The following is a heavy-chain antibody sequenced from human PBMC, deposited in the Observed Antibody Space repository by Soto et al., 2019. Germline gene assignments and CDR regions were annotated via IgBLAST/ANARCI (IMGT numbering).Heavy chain of an antibody. CDR3: ARAPTLTTIYDS. CDR2: IYNDGTT. J-gene: IGHJ4*02. V-gene: IGHV3-66*01. CDR1: GFTVNTAY. Sequence: EVQLVESGGDLVQPGGSLRLSCAASGFTVNTAYLSWVRQVPGKGLQWVSIIYNDGTTHYADSVKGRFTIYRDTSKNTLYLQMNTLSADDTAVYYCARAPTLTTIYDSLGQGTLVTVSS. D-gene: IGHD4-17*01.